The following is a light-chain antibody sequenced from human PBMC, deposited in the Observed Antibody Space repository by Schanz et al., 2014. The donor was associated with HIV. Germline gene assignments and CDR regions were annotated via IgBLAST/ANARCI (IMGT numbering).Light chain of an antibody. CDR2: KAS. V-gene: IGKV1-6*01. Sequence: IQMTQSPSSQSASVGDRVTITCRASQDIGNDLGWYQQKPGQAPNLLISKASALGGGVPARFSGRGSGTDFILTISRLQSEDFATYYCQQSYSTPYTRGQGTKLEIK. CDR3: QQSYSTPYT. J-gene: IGKJ2*01. CDR1: QDIGND.